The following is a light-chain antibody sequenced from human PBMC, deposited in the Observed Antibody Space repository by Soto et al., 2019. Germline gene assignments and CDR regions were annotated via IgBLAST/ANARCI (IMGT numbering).Light chain of an antibody. CDR3: QQRNNWPPIT. Sequence: EIVLTQSPGTLSLSPGERATLSCRASQSVSNNYLAWYQQKPGQAPRLLIYDASNRATGVPARFSGSGSGTDFTLTISSLEPEDFALYYCQQRNNWPPITFGQGTRLEIK. CDR1: QSVSNNY. V-gene: IGKV3-11*01. CDR2: DAS. J-gene: IGKJ5*01.